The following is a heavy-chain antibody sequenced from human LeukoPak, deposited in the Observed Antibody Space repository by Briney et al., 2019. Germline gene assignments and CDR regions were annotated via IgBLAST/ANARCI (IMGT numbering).Heavy chain of an antibody. D-gene: IGHD3-22*01. CDR2: IDWDDDE. CDR3: ACQCYYDSSGYYGVDY. Sequence: SGPALVKPTQTLTLTCTFSGFSLSTSGMRVSWIRQPPGKALEWLARIDWDDDEFYSTSLKTRLTISKDTSKNQVVLTMTNMDPVDTATYYCACQCYYDSSGYYGVDYWGQGTLVTVSS. CDR1: GFSLSTSGMR. V-gene: IGHV2-70*04. J-gene: IGHJ4*02.